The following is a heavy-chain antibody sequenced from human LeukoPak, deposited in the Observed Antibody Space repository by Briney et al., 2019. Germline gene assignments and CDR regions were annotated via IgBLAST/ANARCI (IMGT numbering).Heavy chain of an antibody. CDR3: APSSGYFQH. D-gene: IGHD3-10*01. CDR2: ISYDGSNK. V-gene: IGHV3-30-3*01. CDR1: GFTFSGYA. J-gene: IGHJ1*01. Sequence: GGSLRLSCAASGFTFSGYAIHWVRQAPGKGLEWVAVISYDGSNKYYADSVKGRFTISTDNSKNTLYLQMNSLRAEDTAVYYCAPSSGYFQHWGQGTLVTVSS.